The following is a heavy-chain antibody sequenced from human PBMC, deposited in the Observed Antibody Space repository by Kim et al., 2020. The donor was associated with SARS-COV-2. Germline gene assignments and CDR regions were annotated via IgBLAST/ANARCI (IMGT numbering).Heavy chain of an antibody. J-gene: IGHJ6*02. D-gene: IGHD2-8*01. CDR3: AKGMGYYYYGMDV. Sequence: ADPVKRRLPISRDNAKNTLYLQMNSLRAEDTAVYYCAKGMGYYYYGMDVWGQGTTVTVSS. V-gene: IGHV3-23*03.